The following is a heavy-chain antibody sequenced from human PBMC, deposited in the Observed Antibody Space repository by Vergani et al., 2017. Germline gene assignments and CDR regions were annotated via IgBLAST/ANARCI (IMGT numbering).Heavy chain of an antibody. V-gene: IGHV3-53*04. CDR2: IYSWGST. J-gene: IGHJ6*02. D-gene: IGHD5-12*01. CDR1: GFTVSSNY. Sequence: EAQLVESGGGLVQPGGSLRLSCAASGFTVSSNYMSWVRQAPGKGLEWVSVIYSWGSTYYADSVKGRFTIYRHNSKHTLYLQMNSLRAEDTAVYYCARDRVDIVATTTYDYYYYGMDGWGQGP. CDR3: ARDRVDIVATTTYDYYYYGMDG.